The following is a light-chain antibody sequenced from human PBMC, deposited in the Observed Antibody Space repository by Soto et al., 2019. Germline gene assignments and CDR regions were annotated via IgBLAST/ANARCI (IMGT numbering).Light chain of an antibody. J-gene: IGKJ1*01. CDR1: QSISIY. CDR2: EAS. V-gene: IGKV1-39*01. Sequence: DIQLTQSPSSLSASVGDRVTIACRASQSISIYLNWYQHKPGKAPKLLIYEASSLQSGVPSRFSGSGSGTDFTLTISSLQLEDFATYYCQQSYSTPTFGQGTKVELK. CDR3: QQSYSTPT.